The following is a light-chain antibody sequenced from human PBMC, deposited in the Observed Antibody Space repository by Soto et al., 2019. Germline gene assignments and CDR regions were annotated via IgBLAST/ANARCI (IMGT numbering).Light chain of an antibody. CDR1: PSISSW. V-gene: IGKV1-5*01. CDR3: QQYNSYPYT. J-gene: IGKJ2*01. CDR2: DAS. Sequence: DIQMTQSPSTLSASVGDRVTITCRASPSISSWLAWYQQKPGKAPKLLIYDASSLESGVPSRFSGSGSGTEFTLTISSLQPDDFATAYCQQYNSYPYTFGQGNKLEIK.